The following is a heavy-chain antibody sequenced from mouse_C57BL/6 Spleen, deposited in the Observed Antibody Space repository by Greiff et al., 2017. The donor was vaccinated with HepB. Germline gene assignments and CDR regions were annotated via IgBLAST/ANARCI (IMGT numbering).Heavy chain of an antibody. D-gene: IGHD1-1*01. J-gene: IGHJ2*01. CDR1: GYTFTSYT. V-gene: IGHV1-4*01. CDR3: ARYPLFITTVVAFDY. CDR2: IYPSSGYT. Sequence: VQLQQSGAELARPGASVKMSCKASGYTFTSYTMHWVKQRPGQGLEWIGYIYPSSGYTKYNQKFKDKATLTADKSSSTAYMQLSSLTSEDSAVYYCARYPLFITTVVAFDYWGQGTTLTVSS.